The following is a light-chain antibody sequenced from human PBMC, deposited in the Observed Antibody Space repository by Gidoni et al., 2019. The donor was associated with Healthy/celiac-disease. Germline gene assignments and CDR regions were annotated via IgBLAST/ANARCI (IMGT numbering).Light chain of an antibody. V-gene: IGLV1-47*01. CDR2: RNN. CDR3: AAWDDSLSGQV. Sequence: SVLTQPPSASGTPGHRVTISCSGSSSNIGSNYVYWYQQLPGTAPKLLIYRNNQRPSGVPDRFSGSKSGTSASLAISGLRSEDEADYYCAAWDDSLSGQVFGTGTKVTVL. J-gene: IGLJ1*01. CDR1: SSNIGSNY.